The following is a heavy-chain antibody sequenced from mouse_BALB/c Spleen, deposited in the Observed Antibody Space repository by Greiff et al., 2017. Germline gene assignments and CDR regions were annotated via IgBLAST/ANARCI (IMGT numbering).Heavy chain of an antibody. J-gene: IGHJ1*01. CDR1: GFTFSSYA. CDR2: ISSGGSYT. V-gene: IGHV5-9-3*01. Sequence: EVQVVESGGGLVKPGGSLKLSCAASGFTFSSYAMSWVRQTPEKRLEWVATISSGGSYTYYPDSVKGRFTISRDNAKNTLYLQMSSLRSEDTAMYYCARQGDMGRDDWYFDVWGAGTTVTVSS. D-gene: IGHD1-1*01. CDR3: ARQGDMGRDDWYFDV.